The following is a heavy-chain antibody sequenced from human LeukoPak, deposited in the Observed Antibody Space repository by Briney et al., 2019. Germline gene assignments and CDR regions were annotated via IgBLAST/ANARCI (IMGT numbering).Heavy chain of an antibody. V-gene: IGHV4-59*01. Sequence: SETLSLTCTVSGDSMSSYYWSWIRQSPGKGLEWIAYISYSGSTKYNPSLQNRVTISIDTSKDQFSLKLSSVTAADTAVYYCARGSSIRSIVGATTPFDYWGQGTLVTVSS. CDR2: ISYSGST. D-gene: IGHD1-26*01. J-gene: IGHJ4*02. CDR1: GDSMSSYY. CDR3: ARGSSIRSIVGATTPFDY.